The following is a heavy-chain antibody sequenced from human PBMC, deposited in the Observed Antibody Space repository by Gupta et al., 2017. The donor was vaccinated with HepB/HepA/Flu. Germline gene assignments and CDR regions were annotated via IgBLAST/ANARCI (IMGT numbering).Heavy chain of an antibody. Sequence: EVQLVDSGGGLIEPGGSLRLSCAASGFTFDDYAMHWVRQAPGKGLEWVSRVTWNSGVKGYADSVKGRFTISRDNAKNSLYLQMNGLRPEDTALYYCAKDRSYSSSSLDLWGRGTLVTVSS. D-gene: IGHD6-6*01. CDR2: VTWNSGVK. CDR3: AKDRSYSSSSLDL. J-gene: IGHJ2*01. CDR1: GFTFDDYA. V-gene: IGHV3-9*01.